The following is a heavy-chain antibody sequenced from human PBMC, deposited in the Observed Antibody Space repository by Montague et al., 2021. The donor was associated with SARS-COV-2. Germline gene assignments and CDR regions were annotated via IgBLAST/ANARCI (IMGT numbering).Heavy chain of an antibody. CDR3: ARQKMGSVTIFGVVTHDRWFDP. D-gene: IGHD3-3*01. Sequence: SETLSLTCTVSGGSISSSSHYWGWIRQPPGKGLEWIGNIYYSGSTYYNPSLKSRVTISVDTSKNQFSLKLSSVTAADTAVYYCARQKMGSVTIFGVVTHDRWFDPWGQGTLVTVSS. CDR2: IYYSGST. V-gene: IGHV4-39*01. J-gene: IGHJ5*02. CDR1: GGSISSSSHY.